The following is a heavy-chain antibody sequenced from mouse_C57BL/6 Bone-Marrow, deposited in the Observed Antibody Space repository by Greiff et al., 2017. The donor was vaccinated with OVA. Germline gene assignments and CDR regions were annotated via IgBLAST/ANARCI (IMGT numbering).Heavy chain of an antibody. CDR2: IRNKANGYTT. V-gene: IGHV7-3*01. Sequence: EVQRVESGGGLVQPGGSLSLSCAASGFTFTDYYMSWVRQPPGKALEWLGFIRNKANGYTTEYSASVKGRFTISRDNSQSILYLQMNALRAEDSATYYCARYLLRSYFDYWGQGTTLTVSS. CDR1: GFTFTDYY. J-gene: IGHJ2*01. CDR3: ARYLLRSYFDY. D-gene: IGHD1-1*01.